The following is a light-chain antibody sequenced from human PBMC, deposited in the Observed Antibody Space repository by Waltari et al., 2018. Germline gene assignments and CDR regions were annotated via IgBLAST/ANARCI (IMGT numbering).Light chain of an antibody. Sequence: IVLTQSPGTLSLSPGERATLSCRASQSVGRSLAWYQQKPGQAPRLLIYDASSRATGIPDRFSGSGSGTDFSLTISRLEPEDFAVYYCQMYVSLPATFGQGTKVEIK. V-gene: IGKV3-20*01. CDR2: DAS. CDR1: QSVGRS. CDR3: QMYVSLPAT. J-gene: IGKJ1*01.